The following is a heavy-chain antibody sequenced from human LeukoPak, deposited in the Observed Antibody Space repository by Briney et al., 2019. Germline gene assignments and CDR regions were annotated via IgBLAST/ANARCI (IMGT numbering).Heavy chain of an antibody. CDR2: IKTETDGAPT. CDR1: GFTFSSGW. J-gene: IGHJ4*02. CDR3: TWGGLKIES. Sequence: GGSLRLSCAASGFTFSSGWMSWVRQAPRKGLEWVAQIKTETDGAPTDYAAPVKGRFTISRDDSKNTLFLQMNSLKTEDTALYYCTWGGLKIESWGQGTLVTVSS. V-gene: IGHV3-15*01. D-gene: IGHD3-3*01.